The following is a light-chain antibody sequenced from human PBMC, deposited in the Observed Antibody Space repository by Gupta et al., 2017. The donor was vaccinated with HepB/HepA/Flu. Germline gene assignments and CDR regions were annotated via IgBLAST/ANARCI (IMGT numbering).Light chain of an antibody. J-gene: IGLJ3*02. CDR3: ATWDGNLRV. CDR2: SNN. Sequence: QSVLAQPPSASGTPGPRVTISCSGGPANIGSLYVSWYQQFPGMAPKLLIYSNNTRHSRGPDRFSGPKSCPSAPPAISWLRSEDEAFYYCATWDGNLRVFGGGTKLTVL. V-gene: IGLV1-47*01. CDR1: PANIGSLY.